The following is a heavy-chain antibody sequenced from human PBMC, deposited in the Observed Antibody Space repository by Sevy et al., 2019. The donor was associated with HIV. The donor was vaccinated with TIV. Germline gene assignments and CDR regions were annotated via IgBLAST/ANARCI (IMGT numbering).Heavy chain of an antibody. Sequence: ASVKVSCKASGYTFTSYGISWVRQAPGQGLEWMGWISAYNGNTNYAQKLQGRVTMTTDTSTSTAYMELRSLRSDDTAVYYCASLQPRMNWFDPWGQGTLVTVSS. J-gene: IGHJ5*02. V-gene: IGHV1-18*01. CDR1: GYTFTSYG. CDR2: ISAYNGNT. CDR3: ASLQPRMNWFDP.